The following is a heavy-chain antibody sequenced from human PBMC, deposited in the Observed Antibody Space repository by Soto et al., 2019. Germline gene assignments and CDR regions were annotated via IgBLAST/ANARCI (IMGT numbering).Heavy chain of an antibody. CDR1: GGSISSRNYY. Sequence: QLQLQESGPGLVKPSETLSLTCSVSGGSISSRNYYWAWIRQPPGKGLEWIGSFYYSGSTYYKPSLKSRVSISVDTSKNQFSLPLSSVTAADTAVYYCARPIEGGSSGYYHWGQGTLVTVSS. J-gene: IGHJ5*02. CDR2: FYYSGST. D-gene: IGHD3-22*01. CDR3: ARPIEGGSSGYYH. V-gene: IGHV4-39*01.